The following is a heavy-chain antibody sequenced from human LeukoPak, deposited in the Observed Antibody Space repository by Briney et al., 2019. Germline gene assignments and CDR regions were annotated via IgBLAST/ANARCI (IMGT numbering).Heavy chain of an antibody. CDR1: GFTFSSYA. V-gene: IGHV3-23*01. D-gene: IGHD6-6*01. Sequence: QPGGSLRLSCAASGFTFSSYAMSWVRQAPGKGLEWVSAISGSGGSTYYAGSVKGRFTISRDNSKNTLYLQMNSLSAEDTAVYYCAKATYSSSSASFDYWGQGTLVTVSS. CDR3: AKATYSSSSASFDY. J-gene: IGHJ4*02. CDR2: ISGSGGST.